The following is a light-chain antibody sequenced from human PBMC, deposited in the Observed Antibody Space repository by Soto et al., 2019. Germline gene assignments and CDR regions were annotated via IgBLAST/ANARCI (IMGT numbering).Light chain of an antibody. J-gene: IGKJ3*01. Sequence: DIQMTQSPTSLSASVGDRVTITCRASQGIRNYVAWYQQIPGKAPKLLIYAASTWQSGVPSRCSGIGAGTDFTLTINGLHPEYVATYSCQKYSSVPVFGPGTKVEIK. V-gene: IGKV1-27*01. CDR3: QKYSSVPV. CDR1: QGIRNY. CDR2: AAS.